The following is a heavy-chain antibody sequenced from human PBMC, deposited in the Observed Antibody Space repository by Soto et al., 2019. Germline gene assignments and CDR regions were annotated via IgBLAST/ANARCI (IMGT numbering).Heavy chain of an antibody. CDR3: ARGGRGIVVVPAGFDP. J-gene: IGHJ5*02. CDR2: IYYSGST. D-gene: IGHD2-2*01. CDR1: GGSISSYY. V-gene: IGHV4-59*01. Sequence: SETLSLTCTVSGGSISSYYWSWIRQPPGKGLEWIGYIYYSGSTNYNPSLKSRVTISVDTSKNQFSLKLSSVTAADTAVYYCARGGRGIVVVPAGFDPWGQGTLVTVSS.